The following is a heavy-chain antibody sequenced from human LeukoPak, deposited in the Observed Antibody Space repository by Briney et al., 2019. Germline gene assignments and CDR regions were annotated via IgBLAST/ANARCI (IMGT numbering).Heavy chain of an antibody. V-gene: IGHV5-51*01. CDR1: GYSFTSYW. CDR2: IYPGDSDT. D-gene: IGHD5-18*01. CDR3: ARSNTAMGLPLLVDY. Sequence: PGESLKISCKGSGYSFTSYWIGWVRQMPGKGLEWMGIIYPGDSDTRYSPSFQGQVTISADKSISTAYLQWSSLKASDTAMYYCARSNTAMGLPLLVDYWGQGTLVTVSS. J-gene: IGHJ4*02.